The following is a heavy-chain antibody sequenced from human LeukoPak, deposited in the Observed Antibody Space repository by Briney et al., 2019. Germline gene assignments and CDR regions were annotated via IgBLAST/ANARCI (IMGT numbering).Heavy chain of an antibody. D-gene: IGHD1-26*01. CDR3: ARGLGWDSGTYLGA. Sequence: ASVTVSSKASVYTFTPYYMHWVRQAPGQGLEWMGWINPNSGDTNYAQKFQGRVSMTRDTSISTAYMDLSELRSDDTALYYCARGLGWDSGTYLGAWGQGTLVTVSS. CDR1: VYTFTPYY. J-gene: IGHJ5*02. V-gene: IGHV1-2*02. CDR2: INPNSGDT.